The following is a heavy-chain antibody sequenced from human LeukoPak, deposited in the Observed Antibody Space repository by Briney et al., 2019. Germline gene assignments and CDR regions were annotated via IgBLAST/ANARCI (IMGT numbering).Heavy chain of an antibody. CDR3: ARGTRGRGDWYFDL. J-gene: IGHJ2*01. D-gene: IGHD1-26*01. Sequence: ASVKVSCKASGYTLTSYGFSWVRQAPGQGLEWMAWISADKVNTNYAQKFQGRVTMSADTSTSTAYMELRSLTSDDTAVYYCARGTRGRGDWYFDLWGRGTLVTVSS. CDR1: GYTLTSYG. CDR2: ISADKVNT. V-gene: IGHV1-18*01.